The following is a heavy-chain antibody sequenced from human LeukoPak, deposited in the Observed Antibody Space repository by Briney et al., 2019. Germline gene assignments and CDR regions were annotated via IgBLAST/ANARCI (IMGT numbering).Heavy chain of an antibody. CDR3: ARQVGGSIAAAGFDY. Sequence: GESLKISCKVXGXXXXXXXXGWXXXXXGXXLXWXXXIYPGXSDTRYSPSFQGQVTISADKSISTAYLQWRRLRASDTAMYYCARQVGGSIAAAGFDYWGQGTLVTVSS. CDR1: GXXXXXXX. CDR2: IYPGXSDT. J-gene: IGHJ4*02. V-gene: IGHV5-51*01. D-gene: IGHD6-13*01.